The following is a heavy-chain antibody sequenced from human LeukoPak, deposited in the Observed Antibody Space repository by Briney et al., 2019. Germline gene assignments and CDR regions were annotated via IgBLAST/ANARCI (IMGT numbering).Heavy chain of an antibody. J-gene: IGHJ4*02. CDR1: GGSVRSDSYY. CDR2: INHSGST. Sequence: SETLSLTCPVSGGSVRSDSYYWSWIRQPPGKGLEWIGEINHSGSTNYNPSLKSRVTISVDTSKNQFSLKLSSVTAADTAVYYCASARKGATTADYWGQGTLVTVSS. D-gene: IGHD1-26*01. V-gene: IGHV4-34*01. CDR3: ASARKGATTADY.